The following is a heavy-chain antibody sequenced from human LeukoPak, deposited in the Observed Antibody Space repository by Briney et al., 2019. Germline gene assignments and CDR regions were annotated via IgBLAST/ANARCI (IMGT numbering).Heavy chain of an antibody. D-gene: IGHD6-6*01. Sequence: PSETLSHTCSVSGGSISSLYWSWIRQPPGKGLEWIGYIYYTGSTNYNPSLKSRVTMFVDMSKNQFSLRLSSVTAADTAVYYCARHRAYSSPCPFDYWGQGTLGPVSS. V-gene: IGHV4-59*08. J-gene: IGHJ4*02. CDR2: IYYTGST. CDR3: ARHRAYSSPCPFDY. CDR1: GGSISSLY.